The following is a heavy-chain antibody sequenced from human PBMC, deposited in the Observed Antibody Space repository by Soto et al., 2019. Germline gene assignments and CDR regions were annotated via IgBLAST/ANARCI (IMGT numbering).Heavy chain of an antibody. CDR2: IIPLFGKT. J-gene: IGHJ1*01. V-gene: IGHV1-69*01. D-gene: IGHD1-20*01. CDR1: GGTFSGYA. CDR3: ARDPRSITGTTSSEDFQH. Sequence: QAQLMQSGAEVKKPGSSVRVSCKASGGTFSGYAINWVRQAPGQGLEWMGGIIPLFGKTDYGQKFQDRITIGADESTGTVYMDLRGLRSEDTAVYYCARDPRSITGTTSSEDFQHWGQGTRVSVSS.